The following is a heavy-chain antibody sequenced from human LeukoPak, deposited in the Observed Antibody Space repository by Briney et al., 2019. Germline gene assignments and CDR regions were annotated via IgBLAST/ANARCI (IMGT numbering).Heavy chain of an antibody. CDR3: AREVYGSMANAFDI. V-gene: IGHV3-53*01. CDR2: IYSGSST. CDR1: GFTVSSNY. Sequence: PGGSLRLSCAASGFTVSSNYMSWVRQAPGKGLEWVSVIYSGSSTYYADSVKGRFTISRDNSKNTLYLQMNSLRAEDTAVYYCAREVYGSMANAFDIWGQGTMVTVSS. J-gene: IGHJ3*02. D-gene: IGHD2/OR15-2a*01.